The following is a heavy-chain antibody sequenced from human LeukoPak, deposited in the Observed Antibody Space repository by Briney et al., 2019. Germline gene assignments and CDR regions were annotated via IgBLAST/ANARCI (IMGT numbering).Heavy chain of an antibody. CDR1: GASISSSY. J-gene: IGHJ3*02. CDR3: ARDGAATNKGDSLDI. CDR2: IYYTGNT. Sequence: SETLSLTCSVSGASISSSYWSWIRQPPGKGLEWIGYIYYTGNTNYNPSLKSRVTMSADTSKNQFSLKLTSVTAADTAVYYCARDGAATNKGDSLDIWGQGATVTVSS. D-gene: IGHD4-11*01. V-gene: IGHV4-59*01.